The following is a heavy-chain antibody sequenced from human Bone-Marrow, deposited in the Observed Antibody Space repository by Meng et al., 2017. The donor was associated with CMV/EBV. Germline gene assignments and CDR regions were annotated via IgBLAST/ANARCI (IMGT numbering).Heavy chain of an antibody. V-gene: IGHV3-7*01. J-gene: IGHJ6*02. D-gene: IGHD7-27*01. CDR2: IKQDGSEK. CDR1: GFTFSSYS. CDR3: ARGVSSNWGYLDYYYYGMDV. Sequence: GESLKISCAASGFTFSSYSMNWVRQAPGKGLEWVANIKQDGSEKYYVDSVKGRFTISRDNAKNSLYLQMNSLRAEDTAVYYCARGVSSNWGYLDYYYYGMDVWGQGTTVTVSS.